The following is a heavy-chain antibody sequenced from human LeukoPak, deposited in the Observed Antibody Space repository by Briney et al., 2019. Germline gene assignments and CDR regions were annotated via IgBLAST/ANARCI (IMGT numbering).Heavy chain of an antibody. J-gene: IGHJ3*02. CDR2: IKQDGSEK. Sequence: GGSLRLSCAASGFTFSSYWMSWVRQAPGKGLEWVANIKQDGSEKYYVDSVKGRFTISRDNAKNSLYLQMNSLRAEDTAVYYCARDLGVAVDAFDIWGQGTMVTVSS. CDR1: GFTFSSYW. D-gene: IGHD2-15*01. CDR3: ARDLGVAVDAFDI. V-gene: IGHV3-7*01.